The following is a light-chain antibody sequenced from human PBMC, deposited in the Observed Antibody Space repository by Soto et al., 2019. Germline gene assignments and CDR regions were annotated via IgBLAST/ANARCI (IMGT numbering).Light chain of an antibody. J-gene: IGKJ1*01. CDR1: QRFSSTY. CDR2: EAS. CDR3: QQDSSSGT. V-gene: IGKV3-20*01. Sequence: EIVLTQSPGTLSLSPGERATLSCRASQRFSSTYLAWYQQHPCQAPRLLIDEASNRAAGIPTRCSSGAAGEFSPLTTSRQQPEGAADYCWQQDSSSGTFGQGTKVDIK.